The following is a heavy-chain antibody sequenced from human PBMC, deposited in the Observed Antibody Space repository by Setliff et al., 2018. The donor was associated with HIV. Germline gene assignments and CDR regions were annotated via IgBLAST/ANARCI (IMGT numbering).Heavy chain of an antibody. J-gene: IGHJ4*02. CDR3: ARASSGYESRGLLDF. V-gene: IGHV4-4*07. CDR2: IYISGST. CDR1: GGSISYHY. D-gene: IGHD5-12*01. Sequence: SETLSLTCTVSGGSISYHYWSWIRQPAGKGLEWIGHIYISGSTNYNPSLKSRVSMSVDPSKNQVSLRLTSVTAADTAVYFCARASSGYESRGLLDFWGPGMLVTVSS.